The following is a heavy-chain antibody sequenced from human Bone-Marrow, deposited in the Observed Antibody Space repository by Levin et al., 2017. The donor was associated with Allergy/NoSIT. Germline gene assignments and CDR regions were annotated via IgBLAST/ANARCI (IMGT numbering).Heavy chain of an antibody. D-gene: IGHD3-16*01. CDR1: DAFIRSVSYY. Sequence: SQTLSLTCTVSDAFIRSVSYYWSWVRQSPGKVLVWIWYIYYGGNPYYNPSLRSRLSISLDTSTSQFFLKLNSVTAADTAVYYCARGVREYVTKILDGFETWGQGTMVTVYS. CDR3: ARGVREYVTKILDGFET. J-gene: IGHJ3*02. CDR2: IYYGGNP. V-gene: IGHV4-30-4*01.